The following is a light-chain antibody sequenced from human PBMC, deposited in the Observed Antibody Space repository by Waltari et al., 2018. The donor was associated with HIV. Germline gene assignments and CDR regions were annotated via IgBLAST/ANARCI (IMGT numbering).Light chain of an antibody. Sequence: QSVLAQPPSVSGTPGQRVTISCSGTTSNIGTNVVNWYQQVPGTAPKLLISSNNQRPSGVPDRFSGFKSGTSASLAINGLQSEDEADYYCATWDDTPTGHVLFGGGTKVTVL. CDR3: ATWDDTPTGHVL. CDR1: TSNIGTNV. V-gene: IGLV1-44*01. J-gene: IGLJ2*01. CDR2: SNN.